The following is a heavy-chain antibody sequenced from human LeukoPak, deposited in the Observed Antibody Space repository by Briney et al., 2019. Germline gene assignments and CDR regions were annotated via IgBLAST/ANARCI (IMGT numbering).Heavy chain of an antibody. Sequence: PGRSLSLSCAASGFTFDDYAMHWVRQAPGKGLGWVSGISWNSGSIGYADSVKGRFTISRDNSKNTLYLQMNSLRAEDTAVYYCARDSQYSSGWDHYYYYGMDVWGQGTTVTVSS. D-gene: IGHD6-19*01. CDR2: ISWNSGSI. V-gene: IGHV3-9*01. CDR3: ARDSQYSSGWDHYYYYGMDV. J-gene: IGHJ6*02. CDR1: GFTFDDYA.